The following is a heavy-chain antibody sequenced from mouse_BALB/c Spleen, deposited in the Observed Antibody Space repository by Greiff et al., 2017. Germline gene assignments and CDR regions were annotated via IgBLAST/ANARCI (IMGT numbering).Heavy chain of an antibody. CDR1: GFTFSDYY. V-gene: IGHV5-4*02. CDR2: ISDGGSYT. Sequence: EVQLVESGGGLVKPGGSLKLSCAASGFTFSDYYMYWVRQTPEKRLEWVATISDGGSYTYYPDSVKGRFTISRDNAKNNLYLQMSSLKSEDTAMYYCAGDYGNFLDYWGQGTTRTVSS. D-gene: IGHD2-1*01. J-gene: IGHJ2*01. CDR3: AGDYGNFLDY.